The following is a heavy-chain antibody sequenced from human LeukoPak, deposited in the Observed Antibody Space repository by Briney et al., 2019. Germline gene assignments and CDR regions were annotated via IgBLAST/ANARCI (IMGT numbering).Heavy chain of an antibody. CDR3: ARAADTAMVPNWFDP. D-gene: IGHD5-18*01. CDR1: GGPISSGVYS. Sequence: SQTLSLTCAVSGGPISSGVYSWSWIRQPPGKGLEWIGYIYHSGSTYYNPSLKSRVTISVDRSKNQFSLKLSSVTAADTAVYYCARAADTAMVPNWFDPWGQGTLVTVSS. J-gene: IGHJ5*02. V-gene: IGHV4-30-2*01. CDR2: IYHSGST.